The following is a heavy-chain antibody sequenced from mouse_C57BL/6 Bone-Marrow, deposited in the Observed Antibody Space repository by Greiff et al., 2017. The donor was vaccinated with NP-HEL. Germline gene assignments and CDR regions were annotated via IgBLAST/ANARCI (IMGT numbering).Heavy chain of an antibody. CDR1: GYTFTDYN. J-gene: IGHJ4*01. CDR2: INPNNGGT. V-gene: IGHV1-18*01. CDR3: ARSPPPGYAMDY. Sequence: EVQLQQSGPELVKPGASVKIPCKASGYTFTDYNMDWVKQSHGKSLEWIGDINPNNGGTIYNQKFKGKATLTVDKSSSTAYMELRSLTSEDTAGYYCARSPPPGYAMDYWGQGTSVTVSS.